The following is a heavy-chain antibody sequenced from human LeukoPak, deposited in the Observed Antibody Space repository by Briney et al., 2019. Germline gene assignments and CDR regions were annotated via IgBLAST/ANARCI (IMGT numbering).Heavy chain of an antibody. D-gene: IGHD4-23*01. J-gene: IGHJ4*02. CDR1: GGSISSYY. Sequence: SETLSLTCTVSGGSISSYYWSWIRQPPGKGLEWIGYIYYSGSTNYNPSLKSRVTISVDTSKNQFSLKLSSVTAADTAVYYCARHGTVGYYFDYWGQGTLVTVSS. CDR2: IYYSGST. V-gene: IGHV4-59*08. CDR3: ARHGTVGYYFDY.